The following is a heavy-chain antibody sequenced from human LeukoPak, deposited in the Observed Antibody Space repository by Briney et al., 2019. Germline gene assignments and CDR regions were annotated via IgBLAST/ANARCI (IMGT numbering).Heavy chain of an antibody. D-gene: IGHD6-13*01. V-gene: IGHV4-38-2*01. CDR3: ASYSSSWPSY. Sequence: PSETLSHTCAVSGYSISSGYYWGWIRQPPGKGLEWIGSIYHSGSTYYNPSLKSRVTISVDTSKNQFSLKLSSVTAADTAVYYCASYSSSWPSYWGQGTLVTVSS. CDR1: GYSISSGYY. J-gene: IGHJ4*02. CDR2: IYHSGST.